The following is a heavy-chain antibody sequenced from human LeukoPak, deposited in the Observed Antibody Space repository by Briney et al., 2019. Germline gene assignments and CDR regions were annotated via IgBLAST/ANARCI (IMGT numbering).Heavy chain of an antibody. V-gene: IGHV3-66*01. CDR1: RCTDSRNY. CDR2: IYSGGSK. D-gene: IGHD1-26*01. J-gene: IGHJ3*02. CDR3: ARDILEVSPGAFDI. Sequence: GGSVTHSCPASRCTDSRNYMNELRPARAKGRAGVAGIYSGGSKCYADSVRGRFNSSRDNSKDTLYLQMNSLRAEDTAVYYCARDILEVSPGAFDIWGQGTMVTVSS.